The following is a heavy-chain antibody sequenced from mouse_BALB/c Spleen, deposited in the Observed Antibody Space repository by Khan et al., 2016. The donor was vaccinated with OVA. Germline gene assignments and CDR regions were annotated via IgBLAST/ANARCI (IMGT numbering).Heavy chain of an antibody. CDR2: ISSDRSTI. Sequence: EVELVESGGGLVQPGGSRKLSCAASGFTFSGFGMHWVRQAPEKGLEWVAFISSDRSTIYYADTVKGRFTISRDNPKQTLFLQMTSLRSEDTALYFCARTGYYYFDYWGQGTTLTVSS. V-gene: IGHV5-17*02. J-gene: IGHJ2*01. CDR1: GFTFSGFG. D-gene: IGHD2-3*01. CDR3: ARTGYYYFDY.